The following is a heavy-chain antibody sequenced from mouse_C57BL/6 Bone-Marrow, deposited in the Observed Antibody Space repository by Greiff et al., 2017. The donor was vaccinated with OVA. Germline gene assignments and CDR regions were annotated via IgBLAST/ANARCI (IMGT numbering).Heavy chain of an antibody. Sequence: EVKLMESGAELVRPGASVKLSCTASGFNIKDDYMHWVKQRPEQGLEWIGWIDPENGDTEYASKFQGKATITADTSSNTAYLQLSSLTSEDTAVYYCTMPDYFDYWGQGTTLTVSS. CDR2: IDPENGDT. J-gene: IGHJ2*01. CDR1: GFNIKDDY. CDR3: TMPDYFDY. V-gene: IGHV14-4*01.